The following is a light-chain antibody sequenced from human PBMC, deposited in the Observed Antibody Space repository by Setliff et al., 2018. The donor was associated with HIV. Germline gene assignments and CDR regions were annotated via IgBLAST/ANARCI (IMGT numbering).Light chain of an antibody. CDR2: EVS. CDR3: SSHATGSTPWV. J-gene: IGLJ3*02. V-gene: IGLV2-14*03. Sequence: QSVLTQPASVSGSPGQSITISCTGTTTDIGFYNYVSWYKQHPGKPPKLMIYEVSRRPSGVSHRFSGSKSGNTASLTISGVQAEDEADYYCSSHATGSTPWVFGGGTKVTVL. CDR1: TTDIGFYNY.